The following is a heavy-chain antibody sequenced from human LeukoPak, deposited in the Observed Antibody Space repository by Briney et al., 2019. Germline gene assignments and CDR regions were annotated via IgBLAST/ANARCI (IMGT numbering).Heavy chain of an antibody. V-gene: IGHV4-39*07. Sequence: SETLSLTCTVSGGSISSSSYYWGWIRQPPGKGLEWIGSIYHSGNTYYNPSLKSRVTISVDTSKNQFSLKLSSVTAADTAVYYCARIGSSWYRWFDPWGQGTLLTVSS. D-gene: IGHD6-13*01. CDR2: IYHSGNT. CDR1: GGSISSSSYY. CDR3: ARIGSSWYRWFDP. J-gene: IGHJ5*02.